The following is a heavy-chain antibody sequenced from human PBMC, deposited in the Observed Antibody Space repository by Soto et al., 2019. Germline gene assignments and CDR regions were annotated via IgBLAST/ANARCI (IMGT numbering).Heavy chain of an antibody. CDR1: GFTVSSNY. CDR3: ARDGSNSSSWYGYYYYGMDV. D-gene: IGHD6-13*01. Sequence: GGSLRLSCAASGFTVSSNYMSWVRQAPGKGLEWVSVIYSGGSTYYADSVKGRFTISRDNSKNTLYLQMNSLRAEDTAVYYCARDGSNSSSWYGYYYYGMDVWGQGTTVTVSS. V-gene: IGHV3-66*01. CDR2: IYSGGST. J-gene: IGHJ6*02.